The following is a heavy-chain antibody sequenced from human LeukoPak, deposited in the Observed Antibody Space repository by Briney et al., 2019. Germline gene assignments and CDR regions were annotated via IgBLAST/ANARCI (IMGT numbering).Heavy chain of an antibody. D-gene: IGHD6-13*01. CDR1: GGSFSGYY. V-gene: IGHV4-34*01. CDR3: ARGRGGSSSYYYFDY. Sequence: KPSETLSLTCAVYGGSFSGYYWSWIRQPPGKGLEWIGEINQSGSTNLNPSLKSRVTMAVDTSKNQFSLKLSSVTAADTSVYYCARGRGGSSSYYYFDYWGQGTLVTVSS. J-gene: IGHJ4*02. CDR2: INQSGST.